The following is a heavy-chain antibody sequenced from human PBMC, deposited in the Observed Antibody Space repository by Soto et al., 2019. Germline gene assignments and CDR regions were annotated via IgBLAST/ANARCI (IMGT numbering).Heavy chain of an antibody. D-gene: IGHD3-9*01. Sequence: ASVKVSCKASGGTFSSYAISWVRQAPGQGLEWMGGIIPIFGTANYAQKFQGRVTITADESTSTAYMELSSLRSEDTAVYYCARDLAYYDILTGYYTKSGPPDVWGQGTTVTVSS. CDR1: GGTFSSYA. CDR2: IIPIFGTA. J-gene: IGHJ6*02. V-gene: IGHV1-69*13. CDR3: ARDLAYYDILTGYYTKSGPPDV.